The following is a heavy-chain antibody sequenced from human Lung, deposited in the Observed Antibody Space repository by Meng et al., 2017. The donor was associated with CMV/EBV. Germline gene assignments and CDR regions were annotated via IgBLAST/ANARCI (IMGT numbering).Heavy chain of an antibody. J-gene: IGHJ6*02. CDR1: GFTFNNYW. D-gene: IGHD4-11*01. Sequence: GESXKISCAASGFTFNNYWMHWVRQAPGKGLVWVSRINGDGSSTTYADSVKGRFTISRDNAKNTLYLQMNSLRAEDTAVYYCARGPTDYYALDVWGQGTTVTVSS. CDR3: ARGPTDYYALDV. V-gene: IGHV3-74*01. CDR2: INGDGSST.